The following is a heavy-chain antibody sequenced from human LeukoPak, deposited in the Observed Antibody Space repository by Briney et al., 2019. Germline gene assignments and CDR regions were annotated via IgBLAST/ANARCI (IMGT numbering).Heavy chain of an antibody. CDR3: ARFSPGGYHYFDY. CDR1: GFTFSSYA. V-gene: IGHV3-48*02. J-gene: IGHJ4*02. CDR2: LSGSANTI. D-gene: IGHD3-22*01. Sequence: RAGVSLRLSCEASGFTFSSYAMNWVRQAPGKGLEWVSYLSGSANTIYYADSVKGRFTIYRDNARNSLYLQMNSLRDEDTAVYYCARFSPGGYHYFDYWGQGTLVTVSS.